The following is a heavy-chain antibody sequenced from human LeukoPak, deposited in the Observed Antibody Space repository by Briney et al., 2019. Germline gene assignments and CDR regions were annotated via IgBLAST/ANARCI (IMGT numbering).Heavy chain of an antibody. CDR3: AKVASADAQARLNY. D-gene: IGHD6-19*01. J-gene: IGHJ4*02. V-gene: IGHV3-48*01. CDR1: GFTFSSYS. CDR2: ISSSSSTI. Sequence: GGSLRLSCAASGFTFSSYSMNWVRQAPGKGLEWVSYISSSSSTIYYADSVKGRFTISRDNAKNSLYLQMNSLRAEDTAVYYCAKVASADAQARLNYWGQGTLVTVSS.